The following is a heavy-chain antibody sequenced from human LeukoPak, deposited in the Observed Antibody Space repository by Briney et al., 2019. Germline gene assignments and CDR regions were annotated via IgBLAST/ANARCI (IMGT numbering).Heavy chain of an antibody. CDR2: INPNSGGT. J-gene: IGHJ6*03. D-gene: IGHD3-22*01. V-gene: IGHV1-2*02. Sequence: WASVKVSCKASGYTFTGYYMHWVRQAPGQGLEWMGWINPNSGGTNYAQKFQGRVTMTRDTSISTAYMELSRLRSDDTAVYYCARDRPYDSSDYYAAKYYYYYMDVWGKGTTVTVSS. CDR3: ARDRPYDSSDYYAAKYYYYYMDV. CDR1: GYTFTGYY.